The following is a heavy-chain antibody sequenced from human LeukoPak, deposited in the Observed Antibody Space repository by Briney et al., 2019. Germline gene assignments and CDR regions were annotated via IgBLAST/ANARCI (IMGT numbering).Heavy chain of an antibody. J-gene: IGHJ4*02. V-gene: IGHV1-18*01. CDR3: ASGYCSSTSCYRWGSYFDY. D-gene: IGHD2-2*02. Sequence: ASVKVSCKASGYTFTSYGISWVRQAPGQGLEWMGWISAYNGNTNYAQKLQGRVTMTTDTSTSTAYMELRSLRSDDTAVYYCASGYCSSTSCYRWGSYFDYWGRGTLVTVSS. CDR1: GYTFTSYG. CDR2: ISAYNGNT.